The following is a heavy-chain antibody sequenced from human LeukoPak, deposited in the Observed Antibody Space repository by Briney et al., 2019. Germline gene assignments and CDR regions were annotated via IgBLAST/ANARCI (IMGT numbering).Heavy chain of an antibody. CDR2: IIPILGIA. CDR1: GGTFSSYA. J-gene: IGHJ4*02. Sequence: GASVKVSCKASGGTFSSYAISWVRQAPGQGLEWMGRIIPILGIANYAQKFQGRVTITADKSTSTAYMELSSLRSEDTAVCYCARLVGYYYDSSGYERDYWGQGTLVTVSS. V-gene: IGHV1-69*04. D-gene: IGHD3-22*01. CDR3: ARLVGYYYDSSGYERDY.